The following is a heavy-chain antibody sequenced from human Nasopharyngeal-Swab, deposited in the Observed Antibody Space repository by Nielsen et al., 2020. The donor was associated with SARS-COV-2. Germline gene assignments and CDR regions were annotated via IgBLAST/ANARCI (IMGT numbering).Heavy chain of an antibody. J-gene: IGHJ6*03. CDR3: ARPTESYYYYYYMDV. Sequence: GGSLRLSCAASGFTFSSYSMNWVRQAPGKGLEWVSYISSSSSTIYYADSVKGRFTISRDNAKNSLYLQMNSLRAEDTAVYYCARPTESYYYYYYMDVWGKGTTVTVSS. V-gene: IGHV3-48*01. CDR2: ISSSSSTI. CDR1: GFTFSSYS.